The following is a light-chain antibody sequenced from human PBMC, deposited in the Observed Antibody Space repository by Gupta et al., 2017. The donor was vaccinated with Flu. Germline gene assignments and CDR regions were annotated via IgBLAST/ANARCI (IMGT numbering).Light chain of an antibody. CDR1: QSVFYTSTSKNY. Sequence: DIVMTQSPDSLAVSLGERATISCKSSQSVFYTSTSKNYLSWYRQKPGQSPELLIYWASTRQSGVPDRISGSGSGTDCTLTISSLQAEDVAVYYCQQHTSSPWTFGQGTKVEIK. CDR3: QQHTSSPWT. J-gene: IGKJ1*01. V-gene: IGKV4-1*01. CDR2: WAS.